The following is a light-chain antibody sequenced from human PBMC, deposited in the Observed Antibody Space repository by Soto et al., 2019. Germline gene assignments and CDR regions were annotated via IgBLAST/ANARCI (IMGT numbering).Light chain of an antibody. CDR2: GVS. V-gene: IGKV3-20*01. Sequence: EIVLTQYPGTLSLSAGERATLSCMASQSVSSNYFAWFQQRPGQAPRLLIYGVSTRATGTPDRFSASGSATEFTLNINRLEPEDFAVYYCHPYGASPWTVGQVTKVEIK. CDR3: HPYGASPWT. J-gene: IGKJ1*01. CDR1: QSVSSNY.